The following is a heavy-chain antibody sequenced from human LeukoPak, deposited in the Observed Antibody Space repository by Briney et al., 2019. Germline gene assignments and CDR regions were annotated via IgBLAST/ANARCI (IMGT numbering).Heavy chain of an antibody. D-gene: IGHD4-17*01. J-gene: IGHJ4*02. Sequence: GGTLRLSCAASGFTFSSYGMSWVRQAPGKGLEWVSGISGSGTSTYYADSVKGRFTISRDNSKNTLYLQMNSLRAEDTAVYYCARSGTVTTLDYWGQGTLVTVSS. CDR1: GFTFSSYG. CDR3: ARSGTVTTLDY. V-gene: IGHV3-23*01. CDR2: ISGSGTST.